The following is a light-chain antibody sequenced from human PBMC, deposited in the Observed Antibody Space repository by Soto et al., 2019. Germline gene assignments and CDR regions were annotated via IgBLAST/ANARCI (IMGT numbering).Light chain of an antibody. CDR1: QSVSSSY. CDR2: GAS. Sequence: EIVLTQAPGTLSLSPGERATLSCRASQSVSSSYLAWYQQEPGQAPRLLIYGASSRATGIPDRFSGSGSGTDFTLTISRLDPEDFAVYYCQQYGNSPTFGQGTKVEIK. J-gene: IGKJ1*01. V-gene: IGKV3-20*01. CDR3: QQYGNSPT.